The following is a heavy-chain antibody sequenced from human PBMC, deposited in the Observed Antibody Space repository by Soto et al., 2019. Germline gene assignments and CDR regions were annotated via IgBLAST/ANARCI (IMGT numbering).Heavy chain of an antibody. CDR3: ARVGGDTVDYYYYHLDV. J-gene: IGHJ6*03. CDR2: ISAYDGNT. CDR1: GYTFSSYG. V-gene: IGHV1-18*01. Sequence: QVPLVQSGDEVRKPGASVKVSCKASGYTFSSYGVSWVRQAPGQGLEWMGWISAYDGNTNYAQKLQGRGTMTTDTYTRTAYMELRSLRSDDTAGYYCARVGGDTVDYYYYHLDVWGKGTTVTVS. D-gene: IGHD5-18*01.